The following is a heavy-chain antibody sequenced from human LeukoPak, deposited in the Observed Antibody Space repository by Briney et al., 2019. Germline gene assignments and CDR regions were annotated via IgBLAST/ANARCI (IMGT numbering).Heavy chain of an antibody. Sequence: GGSLRLSCAASEFTFSSYAMSWVRQAPGKGLEWVSAISGSGGSTYYADSVKGRFTISRDNSKNTLYLQMNSLRAEDTAVYYCAKERPYDFWSGYPFDYWGQGTLVTVSS. CDR3: AKERPYDFWSGYPFDY. J-gene: IGHJ4*02. D-gene: IGHD3-3*01. CDR2: ISGSGGST. V-gene: IGHV3-23*01. CDR1: EFTFSSYA.